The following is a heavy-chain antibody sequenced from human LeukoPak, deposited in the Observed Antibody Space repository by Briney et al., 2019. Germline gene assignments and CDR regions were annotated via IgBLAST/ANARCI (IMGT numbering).Heavy chain of an antibody. V-gene: IGHV1-8*01. CDR3: ARGWSEVYCSSTSCYYGMDV. CDR2: MNPNSGNT. Sequence: GESLKISCKGSGYTFTSYDINWVRQATGQGLEWMGWMNPNSGNTGYAQKFQGRVTMTRNTSISTAYMELSSLRSEDTAVYYCARGWSEVYCSSTSCYYGMDVWGQGTTVAVSS. CDR1: GYTFTSYD. D-gene: IGHD2-2*01. J-gene: IGHJ6*02.